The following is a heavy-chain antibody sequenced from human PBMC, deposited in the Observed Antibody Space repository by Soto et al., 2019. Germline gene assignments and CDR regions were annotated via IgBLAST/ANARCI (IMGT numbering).Heavy chain of an antibody. V-gene: IGHV3-21*01. CDR2: ISSSSSYI. CDR3: ARDAYGDYGFDY. J-gene: IGHJ4*02. Sequence: EVQLVESGGGLVKPGGSMRLSCAASGFTFSSYSMNWVRQAPGKGLEWVSSISSSSSYIYYADSVKGRFTISRDNAKNSLYLQMNSLRAEDTAVYYCARDAYGDYGFDYWGQVTLVTVSS. D-gene: IGHD4-17*01. CDR1: GFTFSSYS.